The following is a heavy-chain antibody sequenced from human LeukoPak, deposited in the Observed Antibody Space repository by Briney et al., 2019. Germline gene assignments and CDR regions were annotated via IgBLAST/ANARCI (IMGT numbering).Heavy chain of an antibody. CDR3: ARYPYSSSWYPYYFDY. V-gene: IGHV5-51*01. D-gene: IGHD6-13*01. CDR2: IYPGDSDT. J-gene: IGHJ4*02. Sequence: GESLKISCKGSGYSFTSYWIGWVRRMPGKGLEWMGIIYPGDSDTRYSPSFQGQVTISADKSISTAYLQWSSLKASDTAMYYCARYPYSSSWYPYYFDYWGQGTLVTVSS. CDR1: GYSFTSYW.